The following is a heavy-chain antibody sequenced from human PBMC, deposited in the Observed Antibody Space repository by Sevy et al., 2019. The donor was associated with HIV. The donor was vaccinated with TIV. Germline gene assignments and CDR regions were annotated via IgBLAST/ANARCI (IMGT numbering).Heavy chain of an antibody. V-gene: IGHV3-23*01. CDR1: GFTFSTYA. Sequence: GGSLRLSCAASGFTFSTYAMTWVRQAPGKGLEWVSVITYSGVNTYYADSVKGRFTISRDSSKNKLYLQMNSLRAEDTAVYYCAKDRVSGTYYTGDFDYWGQGTLVTVSS. CDR2: ITYSGVNT. J-gene: IGHJ4*02. D-gene: IGHD3-10*01. CDR3: AKDRVSGTYYTGDFDY.